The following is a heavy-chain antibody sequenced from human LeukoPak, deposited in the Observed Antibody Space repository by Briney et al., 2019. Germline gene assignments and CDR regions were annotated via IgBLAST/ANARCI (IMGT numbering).Heavy chain of an antibody. J-gene: IGHJ4*02. CDR2: INPDGTST. CDR3: VPSLGARDY. CDR1: GLIFSNSW. V-gene: IGHV3-74*01. D-gene: IGHD3-16*01. Sequence: GGSLRLSCVASGLIFSNSWMHWVRQAPGKGLVWVSRINPDGTSTNYADSVKGRFTVSRDNAKNTVYLQMNSLRAEDTAVYHCVPSLGARDYWGQGTPVTVSS.